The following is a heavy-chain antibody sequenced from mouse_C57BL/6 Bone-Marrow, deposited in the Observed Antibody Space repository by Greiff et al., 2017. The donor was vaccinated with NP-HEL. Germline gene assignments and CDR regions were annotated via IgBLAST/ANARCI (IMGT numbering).Heavy chain of an antibody. CDR3: ARRSNYDAMDY. CDR2: FYPYTGGP. J-gene: IGHJ4*01. Sequence: EVQLQQSGPVLVKPGPSVKISCKASGFTFTDYYMHWVKQSHGKSLEWIGLFYPYTGGPSSTQKFKVKATLTVDTSSSTAYMELNSLTSEDSAVYYCARRSNYDAMDYWGQGTSVTVSS. D-gene: IGHD2-5*01. V-gene: IGHV1-36*01. CDR1: GFTFTDYY.